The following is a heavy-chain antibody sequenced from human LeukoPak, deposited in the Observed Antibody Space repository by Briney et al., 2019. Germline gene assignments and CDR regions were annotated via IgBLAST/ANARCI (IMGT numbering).Heavy chain of an antibody. Sequence: SVNVSCKASGGTFSSYAISWVRQAPGQGLEWMGGIIPIFGTANYAQKFQGRVTITADESTSTAYMELSSLRSEDTAVYYCARGSAYYYDSSGFNWFDPWGQGTLVTVS. J-gene: IGHJ5*02. CDR1: GGTFSSYA. V-gene: IGHV1-69*13. CDR3: ARGSAYYYDSSGFNWFDP. D-gene: IGHD3-22*01. CDR2: IIPIFGTA.